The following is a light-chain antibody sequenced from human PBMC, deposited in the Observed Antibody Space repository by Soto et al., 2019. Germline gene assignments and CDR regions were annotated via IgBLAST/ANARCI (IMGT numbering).Light chain of an antibody. CDR3: QNFNGAPYG. V-gene: IGKV1-27*01. J-gene: IGKJ2*03. CDR1: QAISNF. CDR2: EAS. Sequence: DIQMTQSPSSLSASVGDRVTITCRASQAISNFVAWYQQKPGKSPTLLISEASTLQSGVPSRFSGRGSGTDFTLTISSLQPEDFATDFCQNFNGAPYGFGPGTKLAVK.